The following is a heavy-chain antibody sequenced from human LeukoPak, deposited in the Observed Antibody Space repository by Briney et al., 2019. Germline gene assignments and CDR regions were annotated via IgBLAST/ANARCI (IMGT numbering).Heavy chain of an antibody. CDR2: ISMSSSYI. CDR3: ARGGPHDYSDYCFDY. V-gene: IGHV3-21*01. CDR1: GFTFSSYS. J-gene: IGHJ4*02. D-gene: IGHD4-11*01. Sequence: GGSLRLSCAASGFTFSSYSMNWVRQAPGKGLEWVSSISMSSSYIYYAESVKGRFTISRDNAKNSLYLQMNSLRAEDMAVYYCARGGPHDYSDYCFDYWGQGTLVTVSS.